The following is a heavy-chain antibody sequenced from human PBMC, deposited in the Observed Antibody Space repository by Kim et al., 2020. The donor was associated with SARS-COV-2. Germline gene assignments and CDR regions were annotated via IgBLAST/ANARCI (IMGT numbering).Heavy chain of an antibody. V-gene: IGHV3-7*01. D-gene: IGHD3-10*02. CDR2: IKQDGSEK. J-gene: IGHJ4*02. Sequence: GGSLRLSCAASGFTFSSYWMSWVRQAPGKGLEWVANIKQDGSEKYYVDSVKGRFTISRDNAKNSLYLQMNSLRAEDTAVYYCARDGRDVFGQRGDFDYWGQGTLVTVSS. CDR1: GFTFSSYW. CDR3: ARDGRDVFGQRGDFDY.